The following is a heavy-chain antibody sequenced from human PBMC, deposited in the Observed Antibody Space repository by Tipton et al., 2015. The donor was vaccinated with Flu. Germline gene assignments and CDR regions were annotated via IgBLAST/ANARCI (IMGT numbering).Heavy chain of an antibody. D-gene: IGHD2-21*02. J-gene: IGHJ5*02. V-gene: IGHV1-69*01. CDR1: GGTFSSYA. Sequence: QMQLVQSGAEAKKPGSSVKVSCKASGGTFSSYAISWVRQAPGQGLEWMGGIIPIFGTANYAQKFQGRVTITADESTSTAYMELSSLRSEDTAVYYCARDIGLAYCGGDCPTSNWFGPWGQGTLVTVSS. CDR3: ARDIGLAYCGGDCPTSNWFGP. CDR2: IIPIFGTA.